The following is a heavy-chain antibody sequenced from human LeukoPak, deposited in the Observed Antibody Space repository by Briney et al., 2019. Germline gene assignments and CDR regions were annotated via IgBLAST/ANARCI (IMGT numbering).Heavy chain of an antibody. V-gene: IGHV3-30*02. J-gene: IGHJ4*02. CDR2: IRYDGSNK. CDR3: ASIKDTGSYYFDS. D-gene: IGHD3-10*01. CDR1: GFTFSSYG. Sequence: PGGSLRLSCAASGFTFSSYGMHWVRQAPGKGLEWVAFIRYDGSNKYYADSVKGRFTISRDNSKNTLYLQMNSLRAEDTAVYYCASIKDTGSYYFDSWGQGTLVTVSS.